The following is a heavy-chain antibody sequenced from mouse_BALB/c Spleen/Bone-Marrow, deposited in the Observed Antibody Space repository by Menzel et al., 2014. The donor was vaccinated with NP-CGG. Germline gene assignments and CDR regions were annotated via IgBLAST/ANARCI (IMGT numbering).Heavy chain of an antibody. CDR3: ARYDGYFDC. CDR2: INPGSGST. Sequence: VQLQQSGAELVRPGTSVKVSCKASGYAFTDYLMERLKQRPGQGLEWIGVINPGSGSTNYNEKFKDKATLTADKSSSTAYMRLSSLTSDDTAVYFCARYDGYFDCWGQCAILTVSS. D-gene: IGHD2-3*01. J-gene: IGHJ2*01. CDR1: GYAFTDYL. V-gene: IGHV1-54*01.